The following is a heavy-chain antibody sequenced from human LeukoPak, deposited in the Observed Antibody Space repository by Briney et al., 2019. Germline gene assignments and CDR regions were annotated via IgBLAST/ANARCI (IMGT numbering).Heavy chain of an antibody. CDR2: IYYSGST. D-gene: IGHD3-10*01. J-gene: IGHJ4*02. V-gene: IGHV4-39*07. CDR1: TGSISSSSYY. CDR3: ARGGYYGSGSFPDY. Sequence: KASETLSLTCTVSTGSISSSSYYWGWIRQPPGKGLEWIGSIYYSGSTYYNPSLKSRVTVSVDTSKNQFSLKLSSVTAADTAVYYCARGGYYGSGSFPDYWGQGTLVTVSS.